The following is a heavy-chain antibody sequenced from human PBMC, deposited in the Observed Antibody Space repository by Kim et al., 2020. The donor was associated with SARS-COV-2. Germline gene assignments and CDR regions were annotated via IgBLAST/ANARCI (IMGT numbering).Heavy chain of an antibody. CDR3: AREGILTGLDY. Sequence: KTHEDAGKVRFTTSRDNSKKTLYLQMNSLRAEDTAVYYCAREGILTGLDYWGQGTLVTVSS. D-gene: IGHD3-9*01. CDR2: K. J-gene: IGHJ4*02. V-gene: IGHV3-33*01.